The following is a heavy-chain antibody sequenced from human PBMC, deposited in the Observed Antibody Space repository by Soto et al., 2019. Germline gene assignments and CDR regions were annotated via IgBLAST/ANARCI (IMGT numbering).Heavy chain of an antibody. CDR3: ARGIRVYGGNSGDY. V-gene: IGHV1-8*01. Sequence: QVQLVQSGAEVKKPGASVKVSCKASGYTFTSYDINWVRQATGQGLEWMGWMNPNSGNTGYAQKFQGRVTMTRNTSISRADMELSSLRSEDTAVYYGARGIRVYGGNSGDYWGQGTLVTVSS. J-gene: IGHJ4*02. D-gene: IGHD4-17*01. CDR1: GYTFTSYD. CDR2: MNPNSGNT.